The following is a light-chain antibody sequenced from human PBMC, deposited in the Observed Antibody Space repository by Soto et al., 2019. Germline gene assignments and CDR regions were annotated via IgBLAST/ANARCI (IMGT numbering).Light chain of an antibody. CDR3: QKYNRAPFT. CDR2: GAS. J-gene: IGKJ3*01. CDR1: QAISNF. Sequence: DIPMTQSPSSLSASIGDRVTITCRASQAISNFVAWYQQKPGKIPRFLIYGASTLHSGVPSRFSGSGSRTDFTITISSLQPEDVATYYWQKYNRAPFTFGPGTRVDLK. V-gene: IGKV1-27*01.